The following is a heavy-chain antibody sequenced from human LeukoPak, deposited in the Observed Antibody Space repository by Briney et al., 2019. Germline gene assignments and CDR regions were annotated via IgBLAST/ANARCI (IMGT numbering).Heavy chain of an antibody. CDR2: INPNSGGT. J-gene: IGHJ4*02. D-gene: IGHD3-22*01. V-gene: IGHV1-2*02. CDR3: AISQNYYDSSGYYFFDY. Sequence: ASVEVSCKASGYTFTGYYMHWVRQAPGQGLEWMGWINPNSGGTNYAQKFQGRVTMTRDTSISTAYMELSRLRSDDTAVYYCAISQNYYDSSGYYFFDYWGQGTLVTVSS. CDR1: GYTFTGYY.